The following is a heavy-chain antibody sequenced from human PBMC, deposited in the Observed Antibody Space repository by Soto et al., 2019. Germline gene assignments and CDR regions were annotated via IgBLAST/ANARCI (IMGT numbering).Heavy chain of an antibody. D-gene: IGHD2-21*01. V-gene: IGHV4-39*01. Sequence: SQTXSLTGTVSAGSISSSSDYWCWIRQPPGKGLEWIGNIYYSGSTYYNPSLKSRVTISVDTSKNHFSLRLSSVTAADTAFYNCESLTFQDCLESCGQGTLLNVSS. CDR1: AGSISSSSDY. CDR2: IYYSGST. CDR3: ESLTFQDCLES. J-gene: IGHJ4*02.